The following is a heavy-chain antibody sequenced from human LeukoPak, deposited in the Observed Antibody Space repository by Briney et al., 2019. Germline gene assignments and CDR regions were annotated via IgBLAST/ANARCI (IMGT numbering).Heavy chain of an antibody. V-gene: IGHV3-23*01. CDR1: GFTFSSYA. D-gene: IGHD3-9*01. J-gene: IGHJ4*02. CDR2: ISGSGGST. Sequence: GGSLRLSCAASGFTFSSYAMSWVRQAPGKGREWVSAISGSGGSTYYADSVKGRFTISRDNTKNTLYMQMNSVRSKDTAVYYCAKAGYFVWLFNTYYFDYWGQGTLVTVSS. CDR3: AKAGYFVWLFNTYYFDY.